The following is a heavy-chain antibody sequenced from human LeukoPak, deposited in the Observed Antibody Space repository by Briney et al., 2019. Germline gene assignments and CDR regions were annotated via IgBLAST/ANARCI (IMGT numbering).Heavy chain of an antibody. CDR3: ARKGGTAIVDY. J-gene: IGHJ4*02. V-gene: IGHV4-59*01. Sequence: SETLSLTCTVSGGSISSYYWNWIRQPPGKGLEWIGYIYYSGSTNYNPSLKSRVTISVDTSKNQFSLKLSSVTAADTAVYYCARKGGTAIVDYWGQGTLVTVSS. CDR1: GGSISSYY. CDR2: IYYSGST. D-gene: IGHD5-18*01.